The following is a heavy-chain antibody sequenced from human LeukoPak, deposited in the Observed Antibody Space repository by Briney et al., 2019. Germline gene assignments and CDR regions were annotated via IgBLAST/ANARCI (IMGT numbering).Heavy chain of an antibody. CDR1: GGTFSSYA. D-gene: IGHD3-22*01. V-gene: IGHV1-69*06. CDR2: IIPIFGTA. CDR3: ARDDDRAREIDY. J-gene: IGHJ4*02. Sequence: SVKVSCKASGGTFSSYAISRVRQAPGQGLEWMGGIIPIFGTANYAQKFQGRVTIAADKSTSTAYMELSSLRSEDTAMYYCARDDDRAREIDYWGQGTLVTVSS.